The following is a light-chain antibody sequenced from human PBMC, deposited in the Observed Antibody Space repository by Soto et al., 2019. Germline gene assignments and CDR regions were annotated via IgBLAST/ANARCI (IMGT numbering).Light chain of an antibody. V-gene: IGLV2-14*01. CDR1: SSDVGGYNY. Sequence: QSALTQPASVSGSPGQSITISCTGTSSDVGGYNYVSWYQQHPGKAPKLMIYEVSNRHSGVSNRFSGSKSGNAASLTISGLQAEDEADNYCSSYTSSSTLVFGGGTKLTVL. J-gene: IGLJ2*01. CDR3: SSYTSSSTLV. CDR2: EVS.